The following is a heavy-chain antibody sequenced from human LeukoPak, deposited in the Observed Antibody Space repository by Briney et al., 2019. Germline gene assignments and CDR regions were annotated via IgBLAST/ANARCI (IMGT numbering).Heavy chain of an antibody. CDR2: INPNSGGT. CDR1: GYTFTGYY. V-gene: IGHV1-2*02. J-gene: IGHJ5*02. D-gene: IGHD1-20*01. CDR3: ARVLSITGTVSWFDP. Sequence: ASVKVSCKASGYTFTGYYMHWVRQAPGQGLEWMGWINPNSGGTNYAQKFQGRVTMTRDTSISTAYMELSRLRSDDTAVYYCARVLSITGTVSWFDPWGQGTLVTVSS.